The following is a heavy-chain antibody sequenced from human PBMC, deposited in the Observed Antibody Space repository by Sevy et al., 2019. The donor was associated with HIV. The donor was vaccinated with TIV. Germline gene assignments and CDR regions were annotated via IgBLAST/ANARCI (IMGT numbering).Heavy chain of an antibody. J-gene: IGHJ4*02. CDR3: ARAPPYYDILTGGGYCDY. CDR2: IYYSGST. Sequence: SETLSLTCTVSGRSMTGYYWTWIRQPPGKGLEWIGYIYYSGSTNYNPSLKSRVTISVDTSKNQFSLELSSVTAADTAVYYCARAPPYYDILTGGGYCDYWGQGTLVTVSS. CDR1: GRSMTGYY. V-gene: IGHV4-59*01. D-gene: IGHD3-9*01.